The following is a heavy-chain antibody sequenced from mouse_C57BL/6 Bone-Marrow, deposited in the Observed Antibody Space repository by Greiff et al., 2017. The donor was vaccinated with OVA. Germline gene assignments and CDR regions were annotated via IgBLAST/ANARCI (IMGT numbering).Heavy chain of an antibody. CDR2: IDPENGDT. J-gene: IGHJ2*01. V-gene: IGHV14-4*01. CDR3: TAKFYYYGSSYGDY. CDR1: GFNIKDDY. Sequence: EVQLQQSGAELVRPGALVKLSCTASGFNIKDDYMHWVKQRPEQGLEWIGWIDPENGDTEYASKFQGKATITADTSSNTAYLQLSSLTSEDTAVYYCTAKFYYYGSSYGDYWGQGTTITVSS. D-gene: IGHD1-1*01.